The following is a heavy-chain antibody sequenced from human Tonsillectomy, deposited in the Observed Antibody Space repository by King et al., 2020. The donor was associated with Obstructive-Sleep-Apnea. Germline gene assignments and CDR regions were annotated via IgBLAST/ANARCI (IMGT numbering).Heavy chain of an antibody. D-gene: IGHD2-2*01. CDR3: ARDTVVVVPAPPTYYYYYGMDV. Sequence: VQLVESGAEVKKPGASVKVSCKASGYTFTSYYMHWVRQAPGQGLEWMGIINPSGGSTSYAQKFQGRVTMTRDTSTSTVYMELSSLRSEDTAVYYCARDTVVVVPAPPTYYYYYGMDVWGQGTTVTVSS. CDR2: INPSGGST. J-gene: IGHJ6*02. V-gene: IGHV1-46*01. CDR1: GYTFTSYY.